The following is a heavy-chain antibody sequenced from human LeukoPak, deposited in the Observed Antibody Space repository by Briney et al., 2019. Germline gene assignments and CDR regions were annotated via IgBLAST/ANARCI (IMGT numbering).Heavy chain of an antibody. V-gene: IGHV4-39*01. J-gene: IGHJ4*02. CDR1: GVSISSSNSY. CDR3: ARQTGSGLFILP. CDR2: IYYSGNT. Sequence: SETLSLTCTVSGVSISSSNSYWGWLRQPPGTGLEWIGSIYYSGNTYYNASLKSQVSISIDTSKNLFSLKLTSVTAADTAVYYCARQTGSGLFILPGGQGTLVTVSS. D-gene: IGHD3/OR15-3a*01.